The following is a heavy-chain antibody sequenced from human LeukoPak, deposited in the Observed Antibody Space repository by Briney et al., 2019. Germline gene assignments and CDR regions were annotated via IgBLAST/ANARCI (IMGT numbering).Heavy chain of an antibody. Sequence: ASVKVSCKASGYTFTRYYMHWVRQAPGQGLEWMGIINPSGGSTNYAQKFQGRVTMTRDTSTNTVYMELSSLRSEDTAVYYCARLPRSSWYATDAFDIWGQGTMVTVSS. CDR1: GYTFTRYY. CDR2: INPSGGST. D-gene: IGHD6-13*01. CDR3: ARLPRSSWYATDAFDI. J-gene: IGHJ3*02. V-gene: IGHV1-46*01.